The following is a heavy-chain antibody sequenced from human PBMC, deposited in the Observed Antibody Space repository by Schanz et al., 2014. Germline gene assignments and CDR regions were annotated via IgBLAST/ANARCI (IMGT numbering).Heavy chain of an antibody. CDR3: LAPDYGMDV. J-gene: IGHJ6*02. CDR1: GFTFSSYA. Sequence: VQLLESGGGLVQPGGSLRLSCAASGFTFSSYAMSWVRQAPGKGLEWVAFVPFDGSQKFYADSVKGRFTISRDNAKNSLFLQMNSLRAEDTAVYYCLAPDYGMDVWGQGTTVTVSS. CDR2: VPFDGSQK. V-gene: IGHV3-30*04.